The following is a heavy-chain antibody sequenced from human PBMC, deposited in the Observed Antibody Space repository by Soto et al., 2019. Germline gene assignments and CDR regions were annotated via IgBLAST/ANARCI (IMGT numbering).Heavy chain of an antibody. CDR2: ISGSGGST. CDR1: GFTFSSYA. D-gene: IGHD3-22*01. CDR3: AKFSYDSSGYLFDY. Sequence: VGSLRLSCAASGFTFSSYAMSWVRQAPGKGLEWVSAISGSGGSTYYADSVKGRFTISRGNSKNTLYLQMNSLRAEDTAVYYCAKFSYDSSGYLFDYWGQGTLVTVPQ. V-gene: IGHV3-23*01. J-gene: IGHJ4*02.